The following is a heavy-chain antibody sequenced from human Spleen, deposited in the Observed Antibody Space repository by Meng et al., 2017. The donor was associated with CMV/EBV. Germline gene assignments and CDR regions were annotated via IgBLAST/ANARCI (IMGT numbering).Heavy chain of an antibody. J-gene: IGHJ3*02. CDR1: GYNFSNYW. CDR2: ISLGDSDT. D-gene: IGHD2-2*02. V-gene: IGHV5-51*01. CDR3: ARPPRTRYCSSTSCYSGDAFDI. Sequence: KVSCKGSGYNFSNYWITWVRQMPGKGLEWMGIISLGDSDTTYSPSFQGQVTISADKSISTAYLQWSSLKASDTAMYYCARPPRTRYCSSTSCYSGDAFDIWGQGTMVTVSS.